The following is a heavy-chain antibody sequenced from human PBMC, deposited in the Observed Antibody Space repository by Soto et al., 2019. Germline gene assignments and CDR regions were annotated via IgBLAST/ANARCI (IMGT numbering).Heavy chain of an antibody. J-gene: IGHJ4*02. CDR1: GFTFSSYW. Sequence: EVQLVESGGGLVQPGGSLRLSCAASGFTFSSYWMHWVRQAPGKGLVWVSRINSDGSSTSYADSVKGRLTISRDNDKNTLYLQINSMRAEEPAVYYCARDLMTYDYIWGSYRPDHSLVDYWGQGTLVTVSS. D-gene: IGHD3-16*02. CDR2: INSDGSST. V-gene: IGHV3-74*01. CDR3: ARDLMTYDYIWGSYRPDHSLVDY.